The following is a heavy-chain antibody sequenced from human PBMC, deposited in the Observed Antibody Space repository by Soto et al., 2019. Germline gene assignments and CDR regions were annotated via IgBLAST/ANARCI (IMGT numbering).Heavy chain of an antibody. J-gene: IGHJ4*02. D-gene: IGHD3-16*01. Sequence: QVQLVQSGAEVKKPGSSVKVSCSASGVNISSYAFTWVRQAPGQGLEWMGNIIVVFRTSTYAQRFQGRLTISADESTNTVYMELSSLRSEDTAVYFCAKDGSWDGGGGESWGQGTLVIVSS. CDR2: IIVVFRTS. CDR3: AKDGSWDGGGGES. CDR1: GVNISSYA. V-gene: IGHV1-69*18.